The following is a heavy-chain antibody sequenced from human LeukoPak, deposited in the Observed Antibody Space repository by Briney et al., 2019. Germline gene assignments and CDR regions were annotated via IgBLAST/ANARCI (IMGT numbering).Heavy chain of an antibody. D-gene: IGHD2-15*01. CDR3: VIRWWGGYYYMDV. CDR1: GGSFSGYY. Sequence: SETLSLTCAVYGGSFSGYYWSWIRQPPGKGLEWIGEINHSGSTNYNPSLKSRVTISVDTSKNQFSLKLSSVTAADTAVYYCVIRWWGGYYYMDVWGKGTTVTVSS. V-gene: IGHV4-34*01. CDR2: INHSGST. J-gene: IGHJ6*03.